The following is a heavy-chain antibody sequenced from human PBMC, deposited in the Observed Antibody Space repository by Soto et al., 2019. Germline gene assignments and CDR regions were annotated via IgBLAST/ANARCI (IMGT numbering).Heavy chain of an antibody. V-gene: IGHV1-69*13. Sequence: SVKVSCKASGGPFRNYVMSWVRQAPGQGLEWMGAIIPVFETKSYAQKFQGRVTITADESTSTVSMEMRGLRPEDTALYFCSFHSDSNSYSIFDFWGQGTPVTVSS. CDR2: IIPVFETK. CDR3: SFHSDSNSYSIFDF. CDR1: GGPFRNYV. J-gene: IGHJ4*02. D-gene: IGHD4-4*01.